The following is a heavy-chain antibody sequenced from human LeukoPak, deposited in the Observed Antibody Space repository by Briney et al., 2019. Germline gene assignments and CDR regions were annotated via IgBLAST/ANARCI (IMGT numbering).Heavy chain of an antibody. D-gene: IGHD4-17*01. CDR1: GYTFTSYA. J-gene: IGHJ3*02. Sequence: EASVKVSCKASGYTFTSYAISWVRQAPGQGLEWMGWISAYNGNTNYAQKLQGRVTMATDTSTSTAYMELRSLRSDDTAVYYCARALSTTGAAFDIWGQGTMVTVSS. CDR3: ARALSTTGAAFDI. V-gene: IGHV1-18*01. CDR2: ISAYNGNT.